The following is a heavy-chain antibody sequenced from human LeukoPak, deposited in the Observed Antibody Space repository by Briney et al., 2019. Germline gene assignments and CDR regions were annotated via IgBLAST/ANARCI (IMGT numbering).Heavy chain of an antibody. V-gene: IGHV4-59*08. CDR3: ASTFWSGYYSRFDY. CDR1: GGSISSYY. J-gene: IGHJ4*02. CDR2: IYYGGST. D-gene: IGHD3-3*01. Sequence: PSETLSLTCTVAGGSISSYYWSWIRQPPGKGLEWIGYIYYGGSTNYNPSLKSRVTISVDTSKNQFSLKLSSVTAADTAVYYCASTFWSGYYSRFDYWGQGTLVTVSS.